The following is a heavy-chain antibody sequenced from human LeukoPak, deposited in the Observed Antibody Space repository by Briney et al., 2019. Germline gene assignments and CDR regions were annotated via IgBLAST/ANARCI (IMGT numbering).Heavy chain of an antibody. Sequence: GGSLRLSCAVSGITLSNYGMSWVRQAPGKGLEWVSGISESGGSTKYADSVKGRFTISRDNSLNTVYLQMNSLRAEDTAVYFCAKRGIVIRGVLIIGFHKEAYYFDYWGQGILVTVSS. CDR1: GITLSNYG. J-gene: IGHJ4*02. D-gene: IGHD3-10*01. V-gene: IGHV3-23*01. CDR3: AKRGIVIRGVLIIGFHKEAYYFDY. CDR2: ISESGGST.